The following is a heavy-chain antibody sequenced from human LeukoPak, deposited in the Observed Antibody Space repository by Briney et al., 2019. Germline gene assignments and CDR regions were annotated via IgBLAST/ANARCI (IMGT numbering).Heavy chain of an antibody. CDR3: ARGRYSSRSGGYYFDI. Sequence: GGSLRLSCAASGFTFTNAWMSWVRQAPGKGLEWVANIKKDGIEKYYVESVEGRFTISRDNAKNSLYLQMNSLRAEDTAVYYCARGRYSSRSGGYYFDIWGQGTLVTVSS. J-gene: IGHJ4*02. CDR1: GFTFTNAW. CDR2: IKKDGIEK. D-gene: IGHD2-2*01. V-gene: IGHV3-7*01.